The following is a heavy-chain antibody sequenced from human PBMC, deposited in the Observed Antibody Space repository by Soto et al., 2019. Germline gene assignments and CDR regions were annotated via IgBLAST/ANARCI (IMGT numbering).Heavy chain of an antibody. Sequence: GSLRLSCEGSGFTFRSFAMGWVRQAPGKGLEWLSSVSADGVSSFSADSVRGRFRVSRDNSKNTLFLQMRFLRVEDTAVYYCAKTRQAPVGTHFFDLWGQGTQVTVSS. J-gene: IGHJ4*02. CDR2: VSADGVSS. CDR3: AKTRQAPVGTHFFDL. CDR1: GFTFRSFA. V-gene: IGHV3-23*01.